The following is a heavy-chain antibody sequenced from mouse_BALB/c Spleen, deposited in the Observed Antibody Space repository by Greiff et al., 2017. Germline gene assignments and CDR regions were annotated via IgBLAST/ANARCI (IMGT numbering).Heavy chain of an antibody. D-gene: IGHD2-1*01. CDR1: GFNIKDTY. CDR3: ARDYGNYGGDY. V-gene: IGHV14-3*02. CDR2: IDPANGNT. J-gene: IGHJ4*01. Sequence: EVMLVESGAELVKPGASVKLSCTASGFNIKDTYMHWVKQRPEQGLEWIGRIDPANGNTTYDPKFQGKATITADTSSNTAYLQLSSLTSEDTAVYYCARDYGNYGGDYWGQGTSVTVSS.